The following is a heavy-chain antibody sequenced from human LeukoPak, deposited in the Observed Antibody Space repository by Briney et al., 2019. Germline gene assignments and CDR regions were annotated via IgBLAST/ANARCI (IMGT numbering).Heavy chain of an antibody. J-gene: IGHJ6*03. V-gene: IGHV4-59*12. D-gene: IGHD3-3*01. CDR3: AREALTYYDFWSGYYSHYYYMDV. Sequence: NSSETLSLTCSVSGGSINNYWWSWIRQPPGKGLEWIGYIYRGETTYYNPSLKSRVTISVDTSKNQFSLKLSSVTAADTAVYYCAREALTYYDFWSGYYSHYYYMDVWGKGTTVTVSS. CDR2: IYRGETT. CDR1: GGSINNYW.